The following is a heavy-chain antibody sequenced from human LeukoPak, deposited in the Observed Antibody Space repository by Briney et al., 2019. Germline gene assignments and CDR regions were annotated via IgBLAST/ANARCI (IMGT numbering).Heavy chain of an antibody. V-gene: IGHV3-33*01. CDR3: ARDGGIWYFDY. CDR2: IWYDGSNK. J-gene: IGHJ4*02. D-gene: IGHD3-16*01. Sequence: GGSLRLSCAASGFTFSSYVMHWVRQAPGKGLEWVAVIWYDGSNKYYADSAKGRFTISRDNSKKTLYLQMNSLRAEDTAVYYCARDGGIWYFDYWGQGTLVTVSS. CDR1: GFTFSSYV.